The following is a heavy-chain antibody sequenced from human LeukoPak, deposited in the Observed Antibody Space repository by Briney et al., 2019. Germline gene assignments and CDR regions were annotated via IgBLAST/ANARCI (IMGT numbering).Heavy chain of an antibody. J-gene: IGHJ4*02. V-gene: IGHV3-23*01. CDR2: ISCRGGST. D-gene: IGHD2-21*02. Sequence: GGSLRLSCAASGFTFSSYAMSWVRQAPGKGLEWVSAISCRGGSTYYADSVKGRFTLSRDNSKTTMYLQMNSMRVEATAVYECAIPTPFILERFGGGDEGIDYWGQGTPVTVSS. CDR1: GFTFSSYA. CDR3: AIPTPFILERFGGGDEGIDY.